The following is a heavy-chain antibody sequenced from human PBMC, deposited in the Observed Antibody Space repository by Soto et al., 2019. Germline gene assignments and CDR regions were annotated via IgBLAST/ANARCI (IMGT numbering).Heavy chain of an antibody. J-gene: IGHJ3*02. Sequence: SETLSLTCAVSGGSISSSNWWSWVRQPPGKGLEWIGEIYHSGSTNYNPSLKSRVTISVDKSKNQFSLKLSSVTAADTAVYYCARGYYYGSGSYYGDAFDIWGQGTMVTVSS. CDR1: GGSISSSNW. V-gene: IGHV4-4*02. CDR2: IYHSGST. CDR3: ARGYYYGSGSYYGDAFDI. D-gene: IGHD3-10*01.